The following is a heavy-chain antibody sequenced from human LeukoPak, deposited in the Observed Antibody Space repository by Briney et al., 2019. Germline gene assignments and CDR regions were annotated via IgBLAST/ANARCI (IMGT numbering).Heavy chain of an antibody. V-gene: IGHV3-23*01. J-gene: IGHJ5*02. CDR3: VRAAFGSGIPNWFDP. CDR1: GFSFSTYA. CDR2: VSGNGRNT. D-gene: IGHD3-10*01. Sequence: PGGSLRLSCAPSGFSFSTYAMNCVRQAPGEGLEWISGVSGNGRNTYYADSVGGRFTISRDNSKSTVELQMNSLSAEDTATYYCVRAAFGSGIPNWFDPWGRGTLVTVSS.